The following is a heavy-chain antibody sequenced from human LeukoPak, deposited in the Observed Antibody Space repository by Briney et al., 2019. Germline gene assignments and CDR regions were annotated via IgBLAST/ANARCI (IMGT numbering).Heavy chain of an antibody. J-gene: IGHJ6*02. CDR1: GGTFSSYA. CDR2: IIPILGIA. Sequence: GASVKVSCKASGGTFSSYAISWVRQAPGQGLEWMGRIIPILGIANYAQKFQGRVTITADKSTSTAYMELSSLRSEDTAAYYCARGYFGYSYGSEYYYGMDVWGQGTTVTVSS. V-gene: IGHV1-69*04. CDR3: ARGYFGYSYGSEYYYGMDV. D-gene: IGHD5-18*01.